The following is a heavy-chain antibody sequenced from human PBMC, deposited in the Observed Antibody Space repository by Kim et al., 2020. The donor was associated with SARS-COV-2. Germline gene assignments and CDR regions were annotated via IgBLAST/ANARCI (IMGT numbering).Heavy chain of an antibody. CDR2: ISAYNGNT. V-gene: IGHV1-18*04. CDR3: ARLSAAFTWGGWFGEFTTHHHTYYYGMDV. J-gene: IGHJ6*02. D-gene: IGHD3-10*01. Sequence: ASVKVSCKASGYTFTSYGISWVRQAPGQGLEWMGWISAYNGNTNYAQKLQGRVTMTTDTSTSTAYMELRSLRSDDTAVYYCARLSAAFTWGGWFGEFTTHHHTYYYGMDVWGQGTTVTVSS. CDR1: GYTFTSYG.